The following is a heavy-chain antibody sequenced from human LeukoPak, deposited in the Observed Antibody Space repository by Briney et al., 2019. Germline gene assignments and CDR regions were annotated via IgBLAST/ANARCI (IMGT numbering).Heavy chain of an antibody. CDR1: GFTFSSYA. V-gene: IGHV3-23*01. CDR3: GGSTVRGVFLDAFDI. CDR2: ISGNGAST. D-gene: IGHD3-10*01. Sequence: GGSLRLSCAASGFTFSSYAMSWVRQAPGKGLEWVSGISGNGASTYYADSVKGRFTISRDMSKNTLYLQMNSLRAEDTAVYYCGGSTVRGVFLDAFDIWGQGAMVTVSS. J-gene: IGHJ3*02.